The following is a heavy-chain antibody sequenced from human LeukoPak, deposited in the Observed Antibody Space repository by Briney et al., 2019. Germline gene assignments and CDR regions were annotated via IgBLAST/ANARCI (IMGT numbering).Heavy chain of an antibody. CDR2: INHSGST. J-gene: IGHJ5*02. CDR3: ARDLLRAGGPDSSGYP. CDR1: GGSFSGYY. Sequence: TSSETLSLTCAVYGGSFSGYYWSWIRQPPGKGLEWIGEINHSGSTNYNPSLRSRVTISVDTSKNQFSLKLSSVIAADTAVYYCARDLLRAGGPDSSGYPWGQGTLVTVSS. D-gene: IGHD3-22*01. V-gene: IGHV4-34*01.